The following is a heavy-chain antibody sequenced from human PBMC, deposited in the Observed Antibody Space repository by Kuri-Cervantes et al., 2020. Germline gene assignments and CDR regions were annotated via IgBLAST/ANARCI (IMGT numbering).Heavy chain of an antibody. CDR1: GFTFSSYS. D-gene: IGHD6-19*01. CDR3: ARDGLARWYSSGRKIQHFDY. J-gene: IGHJ4*02. CDR2: ISSSSSYI. Sequence: GGSLRLSCAASGFTFSSYSMNWVRQAPGKGLEWVSSISSSSSYIYYADSVKGRFTISRDNAKNSLYLQMNSLRAEDTAVYYCARDGLARWYSSGRKIQHFDYWGQGTLVTVSS. V-gene: IGHV3-21*01.